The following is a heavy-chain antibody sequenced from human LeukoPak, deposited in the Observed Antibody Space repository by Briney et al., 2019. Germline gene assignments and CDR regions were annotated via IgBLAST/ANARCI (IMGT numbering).Heavy chain of an antibody. CDR3: AKERSLIQDYFDC. J-gene: IGHJ4*02. CDR1: GFSPSTYS. Sequence: GGCLRLSCAASGFSPSTYSMNWVRQAPGKGLEWVSSISSNSRYIHYADSVKGRLTISRDNSKNTLYLQMNSLRAEDTAVYYCAKERSLIQDYFDCWGQGTLVTVSS. D-gene: IGHD1-26*01. V-gene: IGHV3-21*01. CDR2: ISSNSRYI.